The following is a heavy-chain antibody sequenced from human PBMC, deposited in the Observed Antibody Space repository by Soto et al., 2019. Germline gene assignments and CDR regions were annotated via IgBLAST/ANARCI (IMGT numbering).Heavy chain of an antibody. CDR3: ARRASSSSPSYYFDY. J-gene: IGHJ4*02. D-gene: IGHD6-6*01. Sequence: SETLSLTCTVSGGSISSGGYSWSWIRQPPGKGLEWIGYIYHSGSTYYNPSLKSRVTISVDRSKNQFSLKLSSVTAADTAVYYCARRASSSSPSYYFDYWGQGTLVTVSS. CDR1: GGSISSGGYS. CDR2: IYHSGST. V-gene: IGHV4-30-2*01.